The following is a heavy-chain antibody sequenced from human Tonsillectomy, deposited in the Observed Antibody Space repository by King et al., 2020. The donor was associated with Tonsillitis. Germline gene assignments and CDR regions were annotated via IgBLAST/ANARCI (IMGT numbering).Heavy chain of an antibody. CDR1: VFTFSCYG. D-gene: IGHD6-13*01. CDR2: ISKSGGST. Sequence: VQLVESGGGLVQPGGALRLSCAASVFTFSCYGMTWVRQAPGQGLEWVAGISKSGGSTNYADSVKGRFTVSRDNSKNTLYLQIKTRGGEDTAVYYCSRDVTKSWSPEGRWFDPWGQGTLVIVSS. V-gene: IGHV3-23*04. CDR3: SRDVTKSWSPEGRWFDP. J-gene: IGHJ5*02.